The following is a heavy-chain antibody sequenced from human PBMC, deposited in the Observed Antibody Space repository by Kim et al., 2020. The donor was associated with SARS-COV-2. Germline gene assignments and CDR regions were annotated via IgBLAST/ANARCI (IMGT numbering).Heavy chain of an antibody. V-gene: IGHV3-7*01. D-gene: IGHD4-17*01. CDR3: ARTHYGDYV. J-gene: IGHJ4*02. CDR2: INQGGTEK. Sequence: GGSLRLSCAASGFTFSSYWMTWVRQAPGKGLEWVANINQGGTEKYYVDSVKGRFTISRDNAKNSLFLDVNSLRVEDTAVHYCARTHYGDYVWGQGTLV. CDR1: GFTFSSYW.